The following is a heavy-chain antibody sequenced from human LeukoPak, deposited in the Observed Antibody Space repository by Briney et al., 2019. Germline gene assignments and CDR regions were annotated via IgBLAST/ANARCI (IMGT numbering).Heavy chain of an antibody. CDR1: GFTVSSNY. D-gene: IGHD1-26*01. J-gene: IGHJ4*02. Sequence: GGSLRLSCAASGFTVSSNYMSWVRQAPGKGLEWVSVIYSGGSTYYADSAKGRFTISRHNSKNTLYLQMNSLRAEDTAVYYCASLVGATRFDYWGQGTLVTVSS. V-gene: IGHV3-53*04. CDR2: IYSGGST. CDR3: ASLVGATRFDY.